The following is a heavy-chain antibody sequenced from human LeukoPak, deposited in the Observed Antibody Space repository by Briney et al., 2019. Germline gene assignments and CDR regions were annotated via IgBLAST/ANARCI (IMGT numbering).Heavy chain of an antibody. CDR3: ARMDYDFWSGYYIDAY. CDR1: GFTFSSYW. D-gene: IGHD3-3*01. Sequence: GGSLRLSCAAPGFTFSSYWMSWVRQAPGKGLEWVANIKQDGSEKYYVDSVKGRFTISRDNAKNSLYLQMNSLRAEDTAVYYCARMDYDFWSGYYIDAYWGQGTLVTVSS. CDR2: IKQDGSEK. J-gene: IGHJ4*02. V-gene: IGHV3-7*01.